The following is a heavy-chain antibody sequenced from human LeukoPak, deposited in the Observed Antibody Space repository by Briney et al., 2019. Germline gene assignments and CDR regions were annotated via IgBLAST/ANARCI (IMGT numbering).Heavy chain of an antibody. D-gene: IGHD6-19*01. CDR1: GGSISSYY. J-gene: IGHJ5*02. CDR3: ARETSSGWYHGWFDP. CDR2: IYTSGST. Sequence: SETLSLTCTVSGGSISSYYWSWIRQPAGKGLEWIGRIYTSGSTNYNPSLKSRVTMSVDTSKNQFSLKLSSVTAADTAVYYCARETSSGWYHGWFDPWGQGTLVTVSS. V-gene: IGHV4-4*07.